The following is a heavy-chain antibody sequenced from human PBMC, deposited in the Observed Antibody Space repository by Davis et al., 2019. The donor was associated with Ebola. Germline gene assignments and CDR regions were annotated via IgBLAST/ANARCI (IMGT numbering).Heavy chain of an antibody. D-gene: IGHD3-10*01. J-gene: IGHJ6*02. CDR3: ARDGDFVVKGVIDYYGVDL. Sequence: PRGSLSPSCLPLAPIPTAFSTGCNSQLPGNGLEWVSQIISIGTNVYYADSVKGRLTITWDTAKNSVDLQMNSLGDEDTAVYFCARDGDFVVKGVIDYYGVDLWGQGTTVTVSS. CDR2: IISIGTNV. CDR1: APIPTAFS. V-gene: IGHV3-11*01.